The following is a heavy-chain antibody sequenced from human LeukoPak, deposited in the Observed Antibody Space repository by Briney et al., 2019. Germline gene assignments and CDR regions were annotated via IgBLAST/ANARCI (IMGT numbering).Heavy chain of an antibody. CDR2: IYHSGST. CDR1: GGSISSGGYY. V-gene: IGHV4-31*03. D-gene: IGHD2-2*02. Sequence: SQTLSLTCTVSGGSISSGGYYWSWIRQHPGKGLEWIGYIYHSGSTYYNPSLKSRVTISVDRSKNQFSLKLSSVTAADTAVYYCASCSRYCSSTSCYTEWWFDPWGQGTLVTVSS. CDR3: ASCSRYCSSTSCYTEWWFDP. J-gene: IGHJ5*02.